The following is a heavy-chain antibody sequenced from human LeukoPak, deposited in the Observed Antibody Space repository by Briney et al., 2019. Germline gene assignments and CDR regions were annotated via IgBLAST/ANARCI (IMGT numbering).Heavy chain of an antibody. Sequence: ASETLSLTCTVSGGSISNYYWSWIRQPPGKGLEWIGYIYYSGSTYYNPSLRSRVTMSVDTSKNKFSLKVNSVTAADTAVYYCARVGSGWSFDYWGQGTLVTVSS. CDR2: IYYSGST. CDR1: GGSISNYY. D-gene: IGHD6-19*01. CDR3: ARVGSGWSFDY. J-gene: IGHJ4*02. V-gene: IGHV4-59*12.